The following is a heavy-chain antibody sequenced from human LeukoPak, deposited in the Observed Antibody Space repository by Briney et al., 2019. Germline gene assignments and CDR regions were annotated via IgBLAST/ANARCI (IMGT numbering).Heavy chain of an antibody. CDR1: GFTFSSYW. CDR2: IKKDGSEK. V-gene: IGHV3-7*04. CDR3: ARGVKSAVWQAFDI. D-gene: IGHD6-13*01. J-gene: IGHJ3*02. Sequence: GGSLRLSCAASGFTFSSYWMSWVRQAPGKGLEWVANIKKDGSEKYYVDSVKGRFTISRDNAKNSLYLQMNSLRAEDTAVYFCARGVKSAVWQAFDIWGQGTMVTVSS.